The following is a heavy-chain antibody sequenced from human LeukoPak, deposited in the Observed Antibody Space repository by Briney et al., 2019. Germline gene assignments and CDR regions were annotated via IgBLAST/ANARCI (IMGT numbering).Heavy chain of an antibody. V-gene: IGHV4-34*01. CDR3: ARGTPPLLWFGESYYFDY. D-gene: IGHD3-10*01. J-gene: IGHJ4*02. Sequence: SETLSLTCAVYGGSFSGYYWSWIRQPPGKGLEWIGEINHSGSTNYNPSLKSRVTISVDTSKNQFSLKRSSVTAADTAVYYCARGTPPLLWFGESYYFDYWGQGTLVTVSS. CDR2: INHSGST. CDR1: GGSFSGYY.